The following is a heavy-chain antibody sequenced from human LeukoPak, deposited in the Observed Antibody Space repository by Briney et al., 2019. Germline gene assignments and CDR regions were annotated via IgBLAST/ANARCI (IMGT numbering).Heavy chain of an antibody. CDR1: GGSISSSSYY. CDR2: INHSGST. V-gene: IGHV4-39*07. CDR3: ARIAYGSGNPFDY. J-gene: IGHJ4*02. Sequence: SETLSLTCTVSGGSISSSSYYWSWIRQPPGKGLEWIGEINHSGSTNYNPSLKSRVTISVDTSKNQFSLKLSSVTAADTAVYYCARIAYGSGNPFDYWGQGTLVTVSS. D-gene: IGHD3-10*01.